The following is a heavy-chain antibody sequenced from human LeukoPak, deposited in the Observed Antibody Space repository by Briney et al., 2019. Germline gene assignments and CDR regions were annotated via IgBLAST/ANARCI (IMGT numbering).Heavy chain of an antibody. CDR1: GYTFTSYG. J-gene: IGHJ4*02. V-gene: IGHV1-18*01. CDR2: ISAYNGNT. Sequence: ASVKVSCKASGYTFTSYGISWVRQAPGQGLEWMGWISAYNGNTNYAQKLRGRVTMTTDTSTSTAYMELRSLRSDDTAVYYCARTDYYDSSGPLGEDYWGQGTLVTVSS. CDR3: ARTDYYDSSGPLGEDY. D-gene: IGHD3-22*01.